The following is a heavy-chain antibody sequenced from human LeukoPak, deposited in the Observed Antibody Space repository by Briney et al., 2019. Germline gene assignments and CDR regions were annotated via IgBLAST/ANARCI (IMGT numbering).Heavy chain of an antibody. D-gene: IGHD4-23*01. CDR1: GGSISSGDCY. Sequence: PSETLSLTCTVSGGSISSGDCYWSWIRQPPGKGLEWIGYIYYSGTTYHNPSLRSRPLISVDTSKNQFSLKLSSVTAEDTAVYYCAKHHYGGDSRYFDLWGRGTLVTVSS. V-gene: IGHV4-30-4*01. CDR2: IYYSGTT. CDR3: AKHHYGGDSRYFDL. J-gene: IGHJ2*01.